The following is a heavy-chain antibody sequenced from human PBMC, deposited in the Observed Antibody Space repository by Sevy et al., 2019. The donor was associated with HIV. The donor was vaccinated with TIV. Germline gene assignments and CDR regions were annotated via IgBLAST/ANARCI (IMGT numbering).Heavy chain of an antibody. D-gene: IGHD6-13*01. CDR1: GGTFSSYA. CDR3: AGGRRAAAGPRFYYYYYMDV. CDR2: IIPIFGTA. J-gene: IGHJ6*03. Sequence: ASVKVSCKASGGTFSSYAISWVRQAPGQGLEWMGGIIPIFGTANYAQKFQGRVTITADESTSTAYMELSSLRSEDTAVYYCAGGRRAAAGPRFYYYYYMDVWGKGTTVTVSS. V-gene: IGHV1-69*13.